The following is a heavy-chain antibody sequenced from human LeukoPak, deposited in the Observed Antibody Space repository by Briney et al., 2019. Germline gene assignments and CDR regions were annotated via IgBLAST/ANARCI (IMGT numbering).Heavy chain of an antibody. CDR1: GYSISSAYF. V-gene: IGHV4-4*07. J-gene: IGHJ4*02. D-gene: IGHD6-13*01. CDR2: IYTSGST. Sequence: ASETLSLTSTVSGYSISSAYFWSWIRQPAGKGLEWIGRIYTSGSTNYNPSLKSRVTMSVDTSKNQFSLKLSPVTAADTAVYYCARDHSSSWYTPFDYWGQGTLVTVSS. CDR3: ARDHSSSWYTPFDY.